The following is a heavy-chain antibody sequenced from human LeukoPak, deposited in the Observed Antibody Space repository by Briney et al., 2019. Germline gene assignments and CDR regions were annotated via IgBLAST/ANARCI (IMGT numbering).Heavy chain of an antibody. CDR3: ARGDSSGYIPLDY. CDR1: GGSFSGYY. V-gene: IGHV4-34*01. J-gene: IGHJ4*02. CDR2: INHSGST. D-gene: IGHD3-22*01. Sequence: TSDTLSLTCAVYGGSFSGYYWSWIRQPPGKGLEWIGEINHSGSTNYNPSLKSRVTISVDTSKNQFSLKLSSVTAADTAVYYCARGDSSGYIPLDYWGQGTLVTVSS.